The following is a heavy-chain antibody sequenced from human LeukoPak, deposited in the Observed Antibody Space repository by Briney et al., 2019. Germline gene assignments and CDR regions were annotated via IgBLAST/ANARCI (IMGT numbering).Heavy chain of an antibody. CDR2: IKEDGSEK. V-gene: IGHV3-7*05. J-gene: IGHJ6*02. CDR3: VRRGYSYTWPRSYYYGMDG. D-gene: IGHD5-18*01. CDR1: GFTFRSYW. Sequence: GGSLRLSCAASGFTFRSYWMSWVRQAPGKGLEWVANIKEDGSEKYYVDSVKGRFTISRDNANNSLYLQMNSLRADDTAVYYCVRRGYSYTWPRSYYYGMDGWGQGTTVTASS.